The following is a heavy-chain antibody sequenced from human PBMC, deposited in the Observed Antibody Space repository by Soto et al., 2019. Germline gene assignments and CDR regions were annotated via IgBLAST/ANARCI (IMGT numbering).Heavy chain of an antibody. Sequence: SETLSLTCTVSGGSISSSSYYWGWIRQPPGKGLEWIGSIYYSGSTYYNPSLKSRVTISVDTSKNQFSLKLSSVTAADTAVYYCARQPRAVAGTSPDYWGQGTLVTVSS. D-gene: IGHD6-19*01. J-gene: IGHJ4*02. CDR3: ARQPRAVAGTSPDY. V-gene: IGHV4-39*01. CDR2: IYYSGST. CDR1: GGSISSSSYY.